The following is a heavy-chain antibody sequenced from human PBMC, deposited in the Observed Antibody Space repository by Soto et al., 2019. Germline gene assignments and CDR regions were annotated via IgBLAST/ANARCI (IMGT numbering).Heavy chain of an antibody. J-gene: IGHJ4*02. CDR3: ARARYSSSRAIDY. CDR1: GYTFTGYY. D-gene: IGHD6-13*01. Sequence: ASVKVSCKASGYTFTGYYMHWVRQAPGQGLEWIGWINPNSGGTNYAQKFQGWVTMTRDTSISTAYMELSRLRSDDTAVYYCARARYSSSRAIDYWGQGTLVTVSS. CDR2: INPNSGGT. V-gene: IGHV1-2*04.